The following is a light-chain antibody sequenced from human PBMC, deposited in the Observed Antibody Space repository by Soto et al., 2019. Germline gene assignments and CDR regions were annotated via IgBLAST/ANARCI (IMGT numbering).Light chain of an antibody. J-gene: IGKJ2*01. CDR2: RAS. CDR1: QSITFY. Sequence: DIQMTQSPSSLSASVGDRVTITCRASQSITFYLNWYQQRPGKVPTVLIYRASSLPSGVPSRFSGSGSGTDFTLTISSLQPEDFATYYCQQSHVTPYTFGQGTRLEIK. V-gene: IGKV1-39*01. CDR3: QQSHVTPYT.